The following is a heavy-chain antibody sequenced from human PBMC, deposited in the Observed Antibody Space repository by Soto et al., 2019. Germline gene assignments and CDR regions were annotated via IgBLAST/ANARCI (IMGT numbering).Heavy chain of an antibody. J-gene: IGHJ4*02. D-gene: IGHD2-15*01. CDR3: AKDTSVGEYCSGGSCYLSFDY. CDR2: ISWNSGSI. Sequence: GGSLRLSCAASGFTFDDYAMHWVRQAPGKGLEWVSGISWNSGSIGYADSVKGRFTISRDNAKNSLYLQMNSLRAEDTALYYCAKDTSVGEYCSGGSCYLSFDYWGQGTLVTVSS. V-gene: IGHV3-9*01. CDR1: GFTFDDYA.